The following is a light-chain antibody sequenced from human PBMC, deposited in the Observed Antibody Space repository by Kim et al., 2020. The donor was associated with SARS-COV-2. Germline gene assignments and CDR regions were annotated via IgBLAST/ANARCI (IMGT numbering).Light chain of an antibody. CDR1: TSNIGARYD. V-gene: IGLV1-40*01. CDR3: QSYDSSLSAYV. J-gene: IGLJ1*01. Sequence: QRVTISCTGSTSNIGARYDVHRYQQLPGTAPKLLIYGNSNRPSGVPDRFSGSKSGTSASLAITGLQAEDEADYYCQSYDSSLSAYVFGTGTKVTVL. CDR2: GNS.